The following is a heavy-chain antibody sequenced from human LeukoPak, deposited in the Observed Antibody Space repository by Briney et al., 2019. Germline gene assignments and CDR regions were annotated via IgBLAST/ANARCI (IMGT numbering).Heavy chain of an antibody. CDR2: IWDDGNNK. D-gene: IGHD3-10*01. Sequence: PGGSLRLSCAASGFSFSNHGMHWVRKPPAKKLKWVPVIWDDGNNKRYANSVNGRFTISRDNSENTLYLQMNGLTAEDTAMYYCARDSYQDYYGRFDPWGQGTLVTVSS. V-gene: IGHV3-33*01. J-gene: IGHJ5*02. CDR1: GFSFSNHG. CDR3: ARDSYQDYYGRFDP.